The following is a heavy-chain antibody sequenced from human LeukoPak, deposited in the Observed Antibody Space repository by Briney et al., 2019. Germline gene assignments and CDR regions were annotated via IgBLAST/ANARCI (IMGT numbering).Heavy chain of an antibody. CDR1: GGSISSGSYY. Sequence: PSQTLSLTCTVSGGSISSGSYYWSWIRQPAGKGLEWIGRIYTSGSTNYNPSLKSRVTISVDTSKNQFSLKLSSVTAADTAVYYCASLGDPIGNRDWTPPVDYWGQGTLVTVSS. V-gene: IGHV4-61*02. D-gene: IGHD3/OR15-3a*01. CDR2: IYTSGST. J-gene: IGHJ4*02. CDR3: ASLGDPIGNRDWTPPVDY.